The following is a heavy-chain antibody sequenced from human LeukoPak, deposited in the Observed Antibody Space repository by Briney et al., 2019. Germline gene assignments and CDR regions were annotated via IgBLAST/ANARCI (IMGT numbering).Heavy chain of an antibody. CDR1: GYTFTGYY. CDR3: ARDGGIAAAGTVSAFDP. D-gene: IGHD6-13*01. J-gene: IGHJ5*02. Sequence: ASVKVSCKASGYTFTGYYMHWVRQAPGQGLEWMGWINPNSGGTNYAQKFQGRVTMTRDTSISTAYMELSRLRSDDTAVYYCARDGGIAAAGTVSAFDPWGQGTLVTVSS. CDR2: INPNSGGT. V-gene: IGHV1-2*02.